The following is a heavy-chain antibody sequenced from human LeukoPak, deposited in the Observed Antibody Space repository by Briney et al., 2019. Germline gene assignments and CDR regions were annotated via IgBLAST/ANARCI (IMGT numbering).Heavy chain of an antibody. D-gene: IGHD3-22*01. CDR1: GYSFTSYW. CDR3: ARNYYDSSGYSLRY. J-gene: IGHJ4*02. V-gene: IGHV5-10-1*01. CDR2: IDPSDSYA. Sequence: GESLKISCKGSGYSFTSYWISWVRQMPGKGLEWMGRIDPSDSYANYSPSFQGHVTISADKSVSTAYLQWSSLKASDTAMYYCARNYYDSSGYSLRYWGQGTLVTVSS.